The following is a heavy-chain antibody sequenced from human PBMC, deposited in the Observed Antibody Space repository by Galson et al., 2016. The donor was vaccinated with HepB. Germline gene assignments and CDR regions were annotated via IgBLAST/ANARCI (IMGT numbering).Heavy chain of an antibody. CDR1: GGSISSNKYY. J-gene: IGHJ4*02. D-gene: IGHD3-10*01. V-gene: IGHV4-39*01. CDR3: ARQTRTVVDGSGAGDY. Sequence: SETLSLTCTVSGGSISSNKYYWGWIRQSPGKGLEWIVSMYYSGSTYYTPSLKSRVTVSVDTSKNQVSLNLSSVTAADTAIYYCARQTRTVVDGSGAGDYWGTGTLVTVSS. CDR2: MYYSGST.